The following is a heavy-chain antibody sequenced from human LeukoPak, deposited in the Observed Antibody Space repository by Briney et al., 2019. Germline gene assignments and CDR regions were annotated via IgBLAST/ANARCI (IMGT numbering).Heavy chain of an antibody. CDR1: GFTFRRYS. CDR2: ISSSSSYI. Sequence: GGPLRLPCAASGFTFRRYSVNWLPQSPGKGLVWVSSISSSSSYIYYADKVKGRFTISRDNAKISLYLQMNSLRAYDTAVYYCATGMDNYDGSGYYSYFQHWGQVTLVTVSS. D-gene: IGHD3-22*01. V-gene: IGHV3-21*04. CDR3: ATGMDNYDGSGYYSYFQH. J-gene: IGHJ1*01.